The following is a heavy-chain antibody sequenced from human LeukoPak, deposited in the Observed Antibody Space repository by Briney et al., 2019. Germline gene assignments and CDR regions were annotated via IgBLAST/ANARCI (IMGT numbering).Heavy chain of an antibody. CDR2: INHSGST. J-gene: IGHJ6*03. CDR1: GGSFSGYY. D-gene: IGHD2-15*01. Sequence: NPSETLSLTCTVYGGSFSGYYWSWIRQPPRKGLEWSGEINHSGSTHYTPSLKSQVTISVDTSKNQFSLKLSSVTAADTAVYYCARSVEGYCSGGSCYSYYYYMDVWSKGTTVTVSS. CDR3: ARSVEGYCSGGSCYSYYYYMDV. V-gene: IGHV4-34*01.